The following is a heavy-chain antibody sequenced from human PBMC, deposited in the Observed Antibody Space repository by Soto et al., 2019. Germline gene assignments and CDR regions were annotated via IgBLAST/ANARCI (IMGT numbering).Heavy chain of an antibody. CDR1: GGSISSGDYY. J-gene: IGHJ3*02. CDR3: AREEGSGWSIDAFDI. V-gene: IGHV4-30-4*01. Sequence: QVQLQESGPGLVKPSQTLSLTYTVSGGSISSGDYYWSWIRQPPGKGLEWIGYIYYSGSTYYNPSLKSRVTISVDTSKNQFSLKLSSVTAADTAVYYCAREEGSGWSIDAFDIWGQGTMVTVSS. D-gene: IGHD6-19*01. CDR2: IYYSGST.